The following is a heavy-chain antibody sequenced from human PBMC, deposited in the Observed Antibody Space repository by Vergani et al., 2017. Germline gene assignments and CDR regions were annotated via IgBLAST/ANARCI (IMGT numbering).Heavy chain of an antibody. Sequence: VQLVESGGGVVQPGRSLRLSCAASGFTFSSYWMSWVRQAPGKGLEWVANIKQDGSEKYYVDSVKGRFTISRDNAKNSLYLQMNSLRAEDTAVYYCARELSSGWLPLNDYWGQGTLVTVSS. CDR2: IKQDGSEK. D-gene: IGHD6-19*01. V-gene: IGHV3-7*01. CDR3: ARELSSGWLPLNDY. J-gene: IGHJ4*02. CDR1: GFTFSSYW.